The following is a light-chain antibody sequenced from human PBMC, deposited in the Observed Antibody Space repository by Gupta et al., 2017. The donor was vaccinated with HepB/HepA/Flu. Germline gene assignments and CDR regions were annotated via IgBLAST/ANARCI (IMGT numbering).Light chain of an antibody. V-gene: IGLV3-25*02. CDR1: ALPKQY. J-gene: IGLJ2*01. CDR3: HSADSSGTYVV. Sequence: SSELTQPPSVSVSPGQTARITCSGDALPKQYAYWYQQKPGQAPVLVIYKDSERPSGIPERFSGSSSGTTVTLTISGVQAEEEADYYCHSADSSGTYVVFGGGTKLTVL. CDR2: KDS.